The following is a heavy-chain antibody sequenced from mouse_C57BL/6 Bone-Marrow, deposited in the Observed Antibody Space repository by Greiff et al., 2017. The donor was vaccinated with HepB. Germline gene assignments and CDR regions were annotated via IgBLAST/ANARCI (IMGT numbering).Heavy chain of an antibody. CDR1: GYTFTDYE. CDR3: TREPLYFDY. Sequence: QVQLKQSGAELVRPGASVTLSCKASGYTFTDYEIHWVKQTPVHGLEWIGAIDPETGGTAYNQKFKGKAILTADKSSSTAYMELRSLTSEDSAVYYCTREPLYFDYWGQGTTLTVSS. CDR2: IDPETGGT. V-gene: IGHV1-15*01. J-gene: IGHJ2*01.